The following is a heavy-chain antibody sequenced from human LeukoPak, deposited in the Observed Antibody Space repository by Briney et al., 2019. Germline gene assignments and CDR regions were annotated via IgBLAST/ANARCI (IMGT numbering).Heavy chain of an antibody. Sequence: GGSLRLSCAASGFTFSSYSMNWVRQAPGKGLEWVSYISSSSSTVYYADSVKGRFTISRDNAKNSLYLQMNSLRDEDTAVYYCARDSLMRYYDSSGYYRARFVDYWGQGTLVTVSS. CDR2: ISSSSSTV. CDR3: ARDSLMRYYDSSGYYRARFVDY. D-gene: IGHD3-22*01. V-gene: IGHV3-48*02. J-gene: IGHJ4*02. CDR1: GFTFSSYS.